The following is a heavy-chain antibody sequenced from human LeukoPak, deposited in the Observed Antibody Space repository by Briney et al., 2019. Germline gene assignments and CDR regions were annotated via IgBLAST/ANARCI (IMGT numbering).Heavy chain of an antibody. CDR1: GFTFDDYA. V-gene: IGHV3-9*01. J-gene: IGHJ5*02. Sequence: PGGSLRLSCAASGFTFDDYAMHWVRQAPGKGLEWVSGISSDSRYILYADSVKGRFTISRDNAKNSLYLQMNSLRAEDTAVYYCARGGGFYPTMVRGVTGWFDPWGQGTLVTVSS. D-gene: IGHD3-10*01. CDR2: ISSDSRYI. CDR3: ARGGGFYPTMVRGVTGWFDP.